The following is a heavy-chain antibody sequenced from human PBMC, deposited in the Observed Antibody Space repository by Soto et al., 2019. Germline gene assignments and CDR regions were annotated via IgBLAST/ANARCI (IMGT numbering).Heavy chain of an antibody. CDR1: GFTFSDHY. CDR3: ARDVSYVGSSVSPDYFDY. V-gene: IGHV3-72*01. D-gene: IGHD1-26*01. Sequence: PGGSLRLSCAASGFTFSDHYMDWVRQAPGKGLEWVGRIRNKATSYTTEYAASVKGRFTISRDDSKNSRYLQMKSPKTDDTAVYYCARDVSYVGSSVSPDYFDYWGQGTLVTVSS. J-gene: IGHJ4*02. CDR2: IRNKATSYTT.